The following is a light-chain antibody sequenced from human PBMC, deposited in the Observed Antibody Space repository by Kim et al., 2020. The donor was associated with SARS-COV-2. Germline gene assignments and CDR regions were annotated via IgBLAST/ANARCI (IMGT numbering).Light chain of an antibody. Sequence: SYELTQPHSVSVAPGETANIACGENNIGRESVHWYQQRPGQAPVLVIYYDSERPSGIPERFSGSNSGNTATLTISRVEADDEADYFCQVWHSASDQYVFG. CDR1: NIGRES. V-gene: IGLV3-21*04. CDR2: YDS. J-gene: IGLJ1*01. CDR3: QVWHSASDQYV.